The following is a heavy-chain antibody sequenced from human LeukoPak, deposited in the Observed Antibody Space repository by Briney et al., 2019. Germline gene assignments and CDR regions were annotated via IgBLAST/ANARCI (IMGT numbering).Heavy chain of an antibody. J-gene: IGHJ4*02. CDR3: ARVGSSGWSWYFDY. Sequence: GGSLRLSCAASGFTFSSYAMSWVRQAPGKGLEWVATINQDGSEKYYVDSLKGRFTISKDNAKNSLYLQMNSLRAEDTAVYYCARVGSSGWSWYFDYWGQGGLVTVSS. CDR1: GFTFSSYA. D-gene: IGHD6-19*01. CDR2: INQDGSEK. V-gene: IGHV3-7*01.